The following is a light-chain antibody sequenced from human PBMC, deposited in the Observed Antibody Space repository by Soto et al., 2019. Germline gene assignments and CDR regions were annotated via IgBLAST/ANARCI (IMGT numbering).Light chain of an antibody. V-gene: IGKV3D-7*01. Sequence: PGERVTLSCRASQRVSGSYLTWYQQKPGQAPRLLIYGASTRATGIPARFSGSGSGTDFTLTISSLQPEDFAVYYCQQDYNLPRTFGQGTKVEIK. CDR3: QQDYNLPRT. CDR1: QRVSGSY. CDR2: GAS. J-gene: IGKJ1*01.